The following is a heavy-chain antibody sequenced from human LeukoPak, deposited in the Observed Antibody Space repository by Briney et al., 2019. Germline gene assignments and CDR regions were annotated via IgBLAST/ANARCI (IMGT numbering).Heavy chain of an antibody. V-gene: IGHV3-7*01. CDR3: ARDTNHYDSKIYYDVLDI. CDR2: TSQDERDK. Sequence: GGSLRLSCAASGFTFSSYGMHWVRQAPGKGLEWVANTSQDERDKNYADSVKGRFTISRDNAKDSLYLQMNSLRAEDTAVYYCARDTNHYDSKIYYDVLDIWGRGTMVTVSS. CDR1: GFTFSSYG. D-gene: IGHD3-22*01. J-gene: IGHJ3*02.